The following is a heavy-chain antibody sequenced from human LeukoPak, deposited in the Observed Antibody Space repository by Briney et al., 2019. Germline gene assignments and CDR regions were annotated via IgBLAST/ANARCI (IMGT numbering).Heavy chain of an antibody. D-gene: IGHD1-26*01. CDR2: ISSSSSYI. Sequence: PGGSLRLSCAASGFTFSSYSMNWVRRAPGKGLEWVSSISSSSSYIYYADSVKGRFTISRDNAKNSLYLQMNSLRAEDTAVYYCARARSGSYSAFDIWGQGTMVTVSS. CDR3: ARARSGSYSAFDI. V-gene: IGHV3-21*01. J-gene: IGHJ3*02. CDR1: GFTFSSYS.